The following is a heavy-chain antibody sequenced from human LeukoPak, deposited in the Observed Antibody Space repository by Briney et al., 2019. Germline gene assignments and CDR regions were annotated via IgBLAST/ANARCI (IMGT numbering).Heavy chain of an antibody. J-gene: IGHJ3*02. Sequence: ASVKVSCKASGYTFTSYAMHWVRQAPGQRLEWMGWINAGNGNTKYSQKFQGRVTITRDTSASTAYMELSSLRSEDTAVYYCATVDYYGPRGNAFDIWGQGTMVTVSS. V-gene: IGHV1-3*01. D-gene: IGHD3-10*01. CDR1: GYTFTSYA. CDR3: ATVDYYGPRGNAFDI. CDR2: INAGNGNT.